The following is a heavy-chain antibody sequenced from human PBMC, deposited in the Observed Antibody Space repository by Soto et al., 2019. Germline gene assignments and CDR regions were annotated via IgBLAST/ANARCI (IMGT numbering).Heavy chain of an antibody. Sequence: ASVKVSCKASGYTFSTYGISWVRQAPGQGLEWMGWISPYNGNTNFAQQFQGRVTLTTDTSTSTAYMELRSLKSDDTAMYYCARLGGSYYFDYWSQGTLVTVSS. V-gene: IGHV1-18*04. CDR1: GYTFSTYG. J-gene: IGHJ4*02. CDR3: ARLGGSYYFDY. CDR2: ISPYNGNT. D-gene: IGHD1-26*01.